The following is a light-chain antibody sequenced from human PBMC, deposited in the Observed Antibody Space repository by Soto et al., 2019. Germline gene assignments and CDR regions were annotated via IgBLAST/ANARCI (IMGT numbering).Light chain of an antibody. CDR1: SSDVGGYNY. CDR3: CSYAGSYTFDV. CDR2: DVS. V-gene: IGLV2-11*01. Sequence: QSALTQPRSVSGSPGQSVTISCTGTSSDVGGYNYVSWYQQHPGKAPKLMIYDVSKLPSGVPDRFPGSKSGNTASLTISGVQASDEAYYYCCSYAGSYTFDVFGSGTKVTVL. J-gene: IGLJ1*01.